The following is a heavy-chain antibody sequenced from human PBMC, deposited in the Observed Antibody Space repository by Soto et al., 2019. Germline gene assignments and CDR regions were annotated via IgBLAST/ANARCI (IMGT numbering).Heavy chain of an antibody. V-gene: IGHV4-59*01. J-gene: IGHJ4*02. Sequence: SETLSLTCTVSGGSISSYYWSWIRQPPGKGLEWIGYIYYSGSTNYNPSLKSRVTISVDTSKKQFSLKLSSVTAADTSVYYCARVRGYSYGYGSFDYWGQGTLVTVSS. CDR2: IYYSGST. CDR1: GGSISSYY. CDR3: ARVRGYSYGYGSFDY. D-gene: IGHD5-18*01.